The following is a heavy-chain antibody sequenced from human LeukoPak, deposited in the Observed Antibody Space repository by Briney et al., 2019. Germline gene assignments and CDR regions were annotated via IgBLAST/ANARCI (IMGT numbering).Heavy chain of an antibody. CDR3: ARTRADNYDDPFDR. J-gene: IGHJ3*02. Sequence: GASVNVSCTVSGYTLTEMSLHWVRQAPGEGLEWMGSFDPEDDEIVYAQKFQGRVNMTEDTSTDTAYLELSSLRSEDTAVYYCARTRADNYDDPFDRWGQGTMVTVSA. CDR2: FDPEDDEI. CDR1: GYTLTEMS. D-gene: IGHD4-11*01. V-gene: IGHV1-24*01.